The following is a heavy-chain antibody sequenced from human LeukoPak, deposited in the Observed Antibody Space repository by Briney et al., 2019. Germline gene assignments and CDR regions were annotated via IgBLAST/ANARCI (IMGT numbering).Heavy chain of an antibody. Sequence: PGGSLRLSCAASGFTFSSYGMHWVRQAPGKGLEWVAVISYDGSNKYYADSVKGRLTISRDNSKNTLYLQMNSLRAEDTAVYYCAKDSGAAAGPITPSDYWGQGTLVTVSS. CDR1: GFTFSSYG. D-gene: IGHD6-13*01. CDR3: AKDSGAAAGPITPSDY. CDR2: ISYDGSNK. V-gene: IGHV3-30*18. J-gene: IGHJ4*02.